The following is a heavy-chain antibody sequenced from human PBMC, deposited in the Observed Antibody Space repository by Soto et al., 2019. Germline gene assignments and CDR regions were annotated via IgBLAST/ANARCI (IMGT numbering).Heavy chain of an antibody. J-gene: IGHJ4*02. CDR2: ISSSSKNI. CDR1: GFTFMDYF. Sequence: QIQLTESGGGLVQPGGSLTISCEASGFTFMDYFMSWVRQAPGKGLEWIAYISSSSKNIFYADSVKGRFTISRDNAKYSLSLNMSDLRADDTAVYYCVRDVIPYYDFYNAYLHWGQGTRVAVSS. CDR3: VRDVIPYYDFYNAYLH. D-gene: IGHD3-16*01. V-gene: IGHV3-11*01.